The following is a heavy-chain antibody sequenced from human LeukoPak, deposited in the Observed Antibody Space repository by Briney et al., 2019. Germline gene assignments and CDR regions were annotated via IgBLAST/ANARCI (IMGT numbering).Heavy chain of an antibody. CDR1: GFTFSSYW. D-gene: IGHD6-13*01. Sequence: GGSLRLSCAASGFTFSSYWMSWVRQAPGKGLEWVANIKQDGSEKYYVDSVKGRFTISRDNAKNSLYLQMNSLRAEDTALYYCAKDTYSNRWYYFDYWGQGTLVTVSS. CDR2: IKQDGSEK. CDR3: AKDTYSNRWYYFDY. V-gene: IGHV3-7*03. J-gene: IGHJ4*02.